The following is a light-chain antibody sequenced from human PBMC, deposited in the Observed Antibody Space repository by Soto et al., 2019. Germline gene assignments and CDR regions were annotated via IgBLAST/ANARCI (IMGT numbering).Light chain of an antibody. CDR2: DVS. CDR3: QQRSNWPPT. V-gene: IGKV3-11*01. CDR1: QSVTVY. Sequence: EIVMTQSPATLSVSPGDRATLSCRASQSVTVYLAWYQVKSGQAPRLLIYDVSKRATGIPARFSGSGSGTDFNLNIASLEPEDSAVYYCQQRSNWPPTFGQGTRLEI. J-gene: IGKJ5*01.